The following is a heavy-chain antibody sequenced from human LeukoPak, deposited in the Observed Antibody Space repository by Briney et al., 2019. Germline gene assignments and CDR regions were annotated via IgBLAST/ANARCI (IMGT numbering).Heavy chain of an antibody. Sequence: GASVKVSCKASGYTFTSYDINWVRQATGQGLEWMGWMNPNSGNTGYAQKFQGRVTMTRDTSTSTVYMELSSLRSEDTAVYYCARGSSVGWFDPWGQGTLVTVSS. J-gene: IGHJ5*02. CDR3: ARGSSVGWFDP. V-gene: IGHV1-8*01. D-gene: IGHD6-19*01. CDR2: MNPNSGNT. CDR1: GYTFTSYD.